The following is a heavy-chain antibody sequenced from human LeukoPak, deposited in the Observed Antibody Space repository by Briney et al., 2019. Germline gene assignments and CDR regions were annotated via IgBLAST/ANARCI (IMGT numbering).Heavy chain of an antibody. CDR3: ARLDYDSGGHARWFDP. D-gene: IGHD3-22*01. CDR1: GYSFTNYW. Sequence: PGESLKISCKGSGYSFTNYWIGWVRQMPGKGLEWMGSIYPGDSDTRYSPSFQGQVTISVDKSISTAYLQWSSLKASDTAMYYCARLDYDSGGHARWFDPWGQGTLVTVSS. V-gene: IGHV5-51*01. CDR2: IYPGDSDT. J-gene: IGHJ5*02.